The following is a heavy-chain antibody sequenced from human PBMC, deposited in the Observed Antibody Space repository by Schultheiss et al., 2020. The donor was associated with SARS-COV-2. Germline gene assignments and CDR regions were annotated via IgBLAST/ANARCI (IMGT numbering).Heavy chain of an antibody. CDR3: ARAVSRSSSSYHYYGMDV. Sequence: SETLSLTCTVSGGFISSGGYYWSWIRQHPGKGLEWIGYIYYSGSTYYNPSLKSRVTISVGTSKNQFSLKLTSVTAADTAVYYCARAVSRSSSSYHYYGMDVWGQGTTVTVSS. CDR1: GGFISSGGYY. V-gene: IGHV4-31*03. J-gene: IGHJ6*02. D-gene: IGHD6-6*01. CDR2: IYYSGST.